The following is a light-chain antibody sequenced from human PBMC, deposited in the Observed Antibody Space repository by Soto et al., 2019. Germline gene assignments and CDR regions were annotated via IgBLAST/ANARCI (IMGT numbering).Light chain of an antibody. CDR3: QQYAASPIT. V-gene: IGKV3-20*01. CDR2: DAS. CDR1: QSVGRDY. J-gene: IGKJ5*01. Sequence: EIVLTQTPGTLSLSPGERGTLSCRASQSVGRDYLAWFQQKPGQPPRLLIHDASNRATGIPDRFSGSGSGTDFTLTISRLEPEDFAVYYCQQYAASPITFGQGTRLEIK.